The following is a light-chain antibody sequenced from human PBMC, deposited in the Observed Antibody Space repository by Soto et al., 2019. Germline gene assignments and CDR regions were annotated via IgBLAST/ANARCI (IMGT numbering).Light chain of an antibody. Sequence: DIQLTQSPSFLSASVGDRVTITCRASQDISSYLAWYQQKPAKAPKVLIHAASTLQSGVPSRFSGSGSGTEFTLTISSLQPEDFATYYCQQLNSYPRTFGQGTRVEIK. V-gene: IGKV1-9*01. CDR1: QDISSY. CDR2: AAS. J-gene: IGKJ1*01. CDR3: QQLNSYPRT.